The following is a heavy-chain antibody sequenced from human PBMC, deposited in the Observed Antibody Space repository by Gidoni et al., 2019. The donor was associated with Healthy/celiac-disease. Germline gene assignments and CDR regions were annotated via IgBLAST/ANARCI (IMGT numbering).Heavy chain of an antibody. J-gene: IGHJ6*03. CDR3: ARDQLNYDILTGYYHYMDV. V-gene: IGHV3-48*02. CDR2: ISSSSSTI. D-gene: IGHD3-9*01. CDR1: GFTFSSYS. Sequence: EVQLVESGGGLVQPGGSLRLSCAASGFTFSSYSMNWVRQAPGKGLEWVSYISSSSSTIYYADSVKGRFTISRDNAKNSLYLQMNSLRDEDTAVYYCARDQLNYDILTGYYHYMDVWGKGTTVTVSS.